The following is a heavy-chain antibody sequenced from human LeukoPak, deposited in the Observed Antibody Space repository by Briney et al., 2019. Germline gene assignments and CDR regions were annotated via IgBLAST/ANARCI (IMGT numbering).Heavy chain of an antibody. J-gene: IGHJ4*02. V-gene: IGHV3-23*01. Sequence: GGSLRLSCAVSGITLSNYGMSWVRQAPGKGLEWVAGISGSAGGTIYAASVKGRFTISRDNPKNTLYLQMNSLRAEDTAVYYCAKGRVVVAATLHDYWGQGTLVTVSS. CDR1: GITLSNYG. CDR3: AKGRVVVAATLHDY. D-gene: IGHD2-15*01. CDR2: ISGSAGGT.